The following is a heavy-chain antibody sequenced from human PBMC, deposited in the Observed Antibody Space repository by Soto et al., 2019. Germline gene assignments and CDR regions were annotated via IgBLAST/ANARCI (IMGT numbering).Heavy chain of an antibody. CDR2: SYPGDSDT. V-gene: IGHV5-51*01. Sequence: GESLKISCMCSGYKVSTWHNFTSYWIAWVRQKPGTGLEWMGTSYPGDSDTRYSPSFQGQVTISADKSINSVYLQWSSLKASDTATYYCARLGFNYDFLSGYYNVHHYYGIDVWGQGTTVTVSS. CDR1: GYKVSTWHNFTSYW. D-gene: IGHD3-3*01. CDR3: ARLGFNYDFLSGYYNVHHYYGIDV. J-gene: IGHJ6*02.